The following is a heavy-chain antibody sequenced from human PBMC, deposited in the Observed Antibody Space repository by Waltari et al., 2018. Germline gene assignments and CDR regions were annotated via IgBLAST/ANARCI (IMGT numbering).Heavy chain of an antibody. D-gene: IGHD6-19*01. CDR3: AKGSSSGWYLDY. CDR1: GFTFDDYT. V-gene: IGHV3-43*01. Sequence: EVQLVESGGVVVQPGGSLRLSCAASGFTFDDYTMHWVRQAPGKGLEWVSLISWDGGSTYYADSVKGRFTISRDNSKNSLYLQMNSLRTEDTALYDCAKGSSSGWYLDYWGQGTLVTVSS. J-gene: IGHJ4*02. CDR2: ISWDGGST.